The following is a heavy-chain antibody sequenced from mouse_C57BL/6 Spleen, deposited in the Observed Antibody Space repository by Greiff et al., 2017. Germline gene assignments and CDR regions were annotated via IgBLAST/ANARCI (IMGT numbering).Heavy chain of an antibody. Sequence: VMLVESGAELVRPGASVKLSCKASGYTFTDYYINWVKQRPGQGLEWIARIYPGSGNTYYNEKFKGKATLTAEKSSSTAYMQLSSLTSEDSAVYCCARDYDRAMDYWGQGTSVTVSS. D-gene: IGHD2-4*01. V-gene: IGHV1-76*01. CDR1: GYTFTDYY. CDR2: IYPGSGNT. CDR3: ARDYDRAMDY. J-gene: IGHJ4*01.